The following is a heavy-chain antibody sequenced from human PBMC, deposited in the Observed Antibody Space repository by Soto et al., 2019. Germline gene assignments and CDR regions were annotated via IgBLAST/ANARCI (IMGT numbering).Heavy chain of an antibody. CDR1: GFTFSSYG. J-gene: IGHJ5*02. CDR3: ARAYGSGMSCLDP. CDR2: IWYDGSNK. V-gene: IGHV3-33*01. D-gene: IGHD3-10*01. Sequence: QPGGSLRLSCAASGFTFSSYGMHWVRQAPGKGLEWVAVIWYDGSNKYYADSVKGRFTISRDNSKNTLYLQMNSLRAEDTAVYYCARAYGSGMSCLDPWGQGTLVTVSS.